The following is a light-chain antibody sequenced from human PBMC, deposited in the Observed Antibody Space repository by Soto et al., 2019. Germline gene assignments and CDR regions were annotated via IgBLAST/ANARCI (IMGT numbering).Light chain of an antibody. V-gene: IGLV1-44*01. CDR2: SNN. Sequence: QSVLTQPPSASGTPGQRVTISCSGGSSNIGSHTVNWYQHLPGTAPKLLIYSNNQRPSGVPDRFSGSVSDTSASLAISGLQSEDEADYYCAAWHDSLNGPVFGGGTKLTVL. J-gene: IGLJ2*01. CDR3: AAWHDSLNGPV. CDR1: SSNIGSHT.